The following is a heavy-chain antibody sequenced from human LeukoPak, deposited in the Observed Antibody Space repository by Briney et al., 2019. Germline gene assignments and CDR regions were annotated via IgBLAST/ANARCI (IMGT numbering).Heavy chain of an antibody. D-gene: IGHD3-22*01. Sequence: GASVKVSCKASGYTFTSYGISWVRQAPGQGLEWMGWISAYNGNTNYAQKLQGRVTMTTDTSTSTAYMELRSLRSEDTALYYCAKDRYDSLGEGDAFDIWGQGTMVTVSS. J-gene: IGHJ3*02. V-gene: IGHV1-18*01. CDR3: AKDRYDSLGEGDAFDI. CDR1: GYTFTSYG. CDR2: ISAYNGNT.